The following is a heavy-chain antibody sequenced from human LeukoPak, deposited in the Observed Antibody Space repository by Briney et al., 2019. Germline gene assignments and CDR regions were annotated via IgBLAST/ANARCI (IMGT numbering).Heavy chain of an antibody. CDR2: ISGSGGST. D-gene: IGHD3-3*01. CDR1: GFTFSSYA. J-gene: IGHJ4*02. CDR3: ANPIDDFWSGYYTPVGSFDY. V-gene: IGHV3-23*01. Sequence: PGGSLRLSCAASGFTFSSYAKSWVRQAPGKGLEWVSAISGSGGSTYYADSVKGRFTISRDNSKNTLYLQMNSLRAEDTAVYYCANPIDDFWSGYYTPVGSFDYWGQGTLVTVSS.